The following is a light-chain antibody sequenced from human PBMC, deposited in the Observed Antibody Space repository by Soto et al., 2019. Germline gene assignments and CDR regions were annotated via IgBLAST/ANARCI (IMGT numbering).Light chain of an antibody. J-gene: IGLJ2*01. Sequence: QAVVTQPPSVSGAAGQRITISCTGSSSNIGAGYAVHWYQHLPGTAPKLLIFDNNNRPSGVPDRFSGSKSGTSASLAITGLQAEDEADYYCQSFDSSLSVVVFGGGTKLTVL. CDR3: QSFDSSLSVVV. CDR2: DNN. CDR1: SSNIGAGYA. V-gene: IGLV1-40*01.